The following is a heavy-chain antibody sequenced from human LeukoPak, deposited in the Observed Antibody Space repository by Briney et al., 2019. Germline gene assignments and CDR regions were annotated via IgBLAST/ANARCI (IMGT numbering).Heavy chain of an antibody. J-gene: IGHJ3*02. V-gene: IGHV4-38-2*01. Sequence: PSETLSLTCAVSGYSISSGYYWGWIRQPPGKGLEWIGSIYHSGSTYYNPSLKSRVTISVDTSKNQFSLKLSSVTAADTAVYYCARRGDIVVVPAATAFDIWGQGTMVTVSS. CDR3: ARRGDIVVVPAATAFDI. CDR2: IYHSGST. CDR1: GYSISSGYY. D-gene: IGHD2-2*01.